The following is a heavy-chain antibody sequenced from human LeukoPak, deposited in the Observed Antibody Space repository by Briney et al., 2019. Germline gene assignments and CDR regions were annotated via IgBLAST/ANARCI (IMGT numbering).Heavy chain of an antibody. J-gene: IGHJ4*02. D-gene: IGHD6-13*01. CDR1: GFTFSSYA. CDR2: ISGSGGST. V-gene: IGHV3-23*01. Sequence: GGSLRLSCAASGFTFSSYAMSWVRQAPGKGLEWVSAISGSGGSTYYADSVKGRFTISRDNSKNTLYLQMNSLRAEDTAVYYCAKDRPLTIAAAGTFDYWGQGTLVTVSS. CDR3: AKDRPLTIAAAGTFDY.